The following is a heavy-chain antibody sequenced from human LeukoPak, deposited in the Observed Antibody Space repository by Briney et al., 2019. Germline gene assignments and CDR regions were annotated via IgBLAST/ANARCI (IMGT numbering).Heavy chain of an antibody. V-gene: IGHV3-23*01. J-gene: IGHJ3*02. CDR2: ISGSGGST. CDR1: GFTFSSYS. CDR3: AKAVRGDDAFDI. D-gene: IGHD3-10*01. Sequence: PGGSLRLSCAAYGFTFSSYSMNWVRQAPGKGLEWVSAISGSGGSTYYADSVKGRFTISRDNSKNTLYLQMNSLRAEDTAVYYCAKAVRGDDAFDIWGQGTMVTVSS.